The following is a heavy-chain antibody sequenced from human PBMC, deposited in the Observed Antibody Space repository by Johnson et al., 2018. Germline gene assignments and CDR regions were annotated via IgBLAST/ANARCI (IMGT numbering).Heavy chain of an antibody. CDR1: GFTFSSYS. J-gene: IGHJ3*02. V-gene: IGHV3-21*01. Sequence: VQLVQSGGGLVKPGGSLRLSCAASGFTFSSYSMNWVRQAPGKGLEWVSSISSSSSYIYYADSVKGRFTISRDNAKNSLYLQMNSLRAEDTAVYYCARDLGDYYNSGAFDIWGQGTMVTVSS. CDR2: ISSSSSYI. CDR3: ARDLGDYYNSGAFDI. D-gene: IGHD3-22*01.